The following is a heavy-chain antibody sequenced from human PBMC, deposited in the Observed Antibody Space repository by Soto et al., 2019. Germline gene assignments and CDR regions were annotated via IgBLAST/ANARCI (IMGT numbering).Heavy chain of an antibody. V-gene: IGHV3-74*01. D-gene: IGHD3-16*01. CDR1: GFTFSSYW. CDR2: INSDGSST. J-gene: IGHJ4*02. CDR3: AKDRGGDYDYIWGQDY. Sequence: GESLKISCAASGFTFSSYWMHWVRQAPGKGLVWVSRINSDGSSTSYADSVKGRFTISRDNAKNTLYLQMNSLRAEDTAVYYCAKDRGGDYDYIWGQDYWGQGTLVTVSS.